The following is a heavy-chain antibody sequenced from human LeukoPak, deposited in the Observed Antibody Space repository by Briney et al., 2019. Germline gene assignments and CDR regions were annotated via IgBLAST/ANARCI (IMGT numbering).Heavy chain of an antibody. V-gene: IGHV3-48*01. J-gene: IGHJ4*02. CDR2: IAYTGTI. CDR1: GFTFSSYS. CDR3: ARDPHSLDY. Sequence: GGSLRLSCTASGFTFSSYSMNCVRQAPGKGLEWVAYIAYTGTIHYSDSVRGRFSISRDNANSSLFLQLNSLRAEDTAVYYCARDPHSLDYWGQGTLVTVSS.